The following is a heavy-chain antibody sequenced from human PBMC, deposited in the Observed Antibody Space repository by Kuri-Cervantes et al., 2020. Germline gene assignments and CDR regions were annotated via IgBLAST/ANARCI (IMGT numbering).Heavy chain of an antibody. CDR1: GFTFDDYA. Sequence: GGSLRLSCAASGFTFDDYAMHWVRQAPGKGLEWVSGISWNSGSIGYADSVKGRFTISRDNAKNSLYLQMNSLRAEDTAVYYCAKGEYGEPPYYYYGMDVWGQGTTVTVSS. CDR3: AKGEYGEPPYYYYGMDV. D-gene: IGHD4-17*01. CDR2: ISWNSGSI. J-gene: IGHJ6*02. V-gene: IGHV3-9*01.